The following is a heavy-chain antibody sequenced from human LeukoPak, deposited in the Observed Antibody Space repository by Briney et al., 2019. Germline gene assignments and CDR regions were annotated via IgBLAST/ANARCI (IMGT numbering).Heavy chain of an antibody. CDR2: INHSGST. D-gene: IGHD3-10*01. J-gene: IGHJ4*02. CDR1: GGSFSGYY. V-gene: IGHV4-34*01. CDR3: ARGCNYYGSGSYYRKPFDY. Sequence: PSETLSLTCAVYGGSFSGYYWSWIRRPPGKGLEWIGEINHSGSTNYNPSLKSRVTISVDTSKNQFSLKLSSVTAADTAVYYCARGCNYYGSGSYYRKPFDYWGQGTLVTVSS.